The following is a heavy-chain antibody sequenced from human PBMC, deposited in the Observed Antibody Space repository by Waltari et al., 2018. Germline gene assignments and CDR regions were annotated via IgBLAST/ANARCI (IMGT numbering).Heavy chain of an antibody. CDR1: GGSISSSSYY. V-gene: IGHV4-39*01. CDR3: ARHFSRAHWWELLKEDY. D-gene: IGHD1-26*01. J-gene: IGHJ4*02. CDR2: IYYSGST. Sequence: QLQLQESGPGLVKPSETLSLTCTVSGGSISSSSYYWGWIRQPPGKGLEWIGSIYYSGSTYYNPSLKSRVTISVDTSKNQFSLKLSSVTAADTAVYYCARHFSRAHWWELLKEDYWGQGTLVTVSS.